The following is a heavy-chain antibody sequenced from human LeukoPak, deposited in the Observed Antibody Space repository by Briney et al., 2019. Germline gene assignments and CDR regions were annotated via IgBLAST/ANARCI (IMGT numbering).Heavy chain of an antibody. D-gene: IGHD4-17*01. J-gene: IGHJ4*02. Sequence: GGSLRLSCAASGFTFSGSAMHWVRQASGKGLEWVGRIRSKANSYATAYAASVKGRFTISRDDSKNTAYLQMNSLKTEDTAVYYCTSTDLKYYFDYWGQGTLVTVPS. CDR1: GFTFSGSA. V-gene: IGHV3-73*01. CDR3: TSTDLKYYFDY. CDR2: IRSKANSYAT.